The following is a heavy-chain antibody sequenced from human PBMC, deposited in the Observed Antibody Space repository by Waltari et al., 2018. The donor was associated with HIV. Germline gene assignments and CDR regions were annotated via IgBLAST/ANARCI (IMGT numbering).Heavy chain of an antibody. CDR1: GGSISSYY. CDR2: IYYSGST. V-gene: IGHV4-59*08. Sequence: QVQLQESGPGLVKPSETLSLTCTVSGGSISSYYWSWIRQPPGKGLEWIGYIYYSGSTNYNPSLKSRVTISVDTSKNQFSLKLSSVTAADTAVYYCAITYYDISFSGMDVWGQGTTVTVSS. D-gene: IGHD3-9*01. CDR3: AITYYDISFSGMDV. J-gene: IGHJ6*02.